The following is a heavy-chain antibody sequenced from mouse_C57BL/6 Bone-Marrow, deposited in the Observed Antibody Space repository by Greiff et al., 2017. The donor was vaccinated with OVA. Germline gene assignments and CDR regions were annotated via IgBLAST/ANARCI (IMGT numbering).Heavy chain of an antibody. J-gene: IGHJ4*01. CDR1: GYTFTNYW. CDR2: IYPGGGYT. Sequence: VQLQQSGAELVRPGTSVKMSCKASGYTFTNYWIGWAKQRPGHGLEWIGDIYPGGGYTNYNEKFKGKATLTADKSSSTAYMQFSSLTSEDYAIYYGARITTVVATDAMDYWGQGTSVTDSS. D-gene: IGHD1-1*01. V-gene: IGHV1-63*01. CDR3: ARITTVVATDAMDY.